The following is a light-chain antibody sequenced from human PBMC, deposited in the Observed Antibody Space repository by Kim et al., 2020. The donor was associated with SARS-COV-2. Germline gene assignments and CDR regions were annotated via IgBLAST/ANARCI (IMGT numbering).Light chain of an antibody. CDR3: SSYTSSSTVV. CDR1: SSDVGGYNY. V-gene: IGLV2-14*03. CDR2: DVS. J-gene: IGLJ2*01. Sequence: QSALTQPASVSGSPGQSITISCTGTSSDVGGYNYVSWYQQHPGKAPKLIYDVSNRPSGVSNRFSGSKSGNTASLTISGLQAEDEADYYCSSYTSSSTVVFGGGTQLTVL.